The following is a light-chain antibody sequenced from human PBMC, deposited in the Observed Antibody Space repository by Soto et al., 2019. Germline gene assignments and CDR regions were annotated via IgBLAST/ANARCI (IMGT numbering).Light chain of an antibody. CDR2: DVS. CDR3: NSYTSSQAYV. Sequence: QSALTQPASVSGSPGQSITISCTGTSSDVGAYNYVSWYQQHPGKAPKLMLFDVSNRPSGVSNRFSGSKSGNTASLTISGLQAEDEADYYCNSYTSSQAYVFGTGTQLTVL. J-gene: IGLJ1*01. V-gene: IGLV2-14*01. CDR1: SSDVGAYNY.